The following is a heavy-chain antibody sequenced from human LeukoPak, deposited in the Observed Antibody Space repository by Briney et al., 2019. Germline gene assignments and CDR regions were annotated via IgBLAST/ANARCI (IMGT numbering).Heavy chain of an antibody. CDR1: GFSFSNYA. V-gene: IGHV3-48*04. Sequence: GRSLRLSCAASGFSFSNYAMNWVRQAPGKGLEWVSYIGSGGSTMYYADSVRGRFTISRDDAKNSLYLQMNSLRAEDTAVYYCARSSGGYYLYHFDSWGQGTPVTVSS. J-gene: IGHJ4*02. CDR3: ARSSGGYYLYHFDS. D-gene: IGHD3-22*01. CDR2: IGSGGSTM.